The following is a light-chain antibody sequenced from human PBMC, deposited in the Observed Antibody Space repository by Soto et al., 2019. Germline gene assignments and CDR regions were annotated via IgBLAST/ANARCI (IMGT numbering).Light chain of an antibody. J-gene: IGLJ2*01. V-gene: IGLV2-11*01. CDR1: SSDVGGYNY. CDR3: YSYAGISPVI. CDR2: DVN. Sequence: QSALTQPRSVSGSPGQSVTISCTGTSSDVGGYNYVSWYQQHPDKAPKLMIYDVNKRPSGVPDRFSGSKSGNTDSLTISGLQAEDEADCYCYSYAGISPVIFCGGTTLTVL.